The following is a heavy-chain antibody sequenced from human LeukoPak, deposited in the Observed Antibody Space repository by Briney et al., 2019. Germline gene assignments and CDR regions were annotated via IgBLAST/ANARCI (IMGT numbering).Heavy chain of an antibody. CDR1: GGSFSGYY. D-gene: IGHD3-10*01. CDR3: ARGRSPGY. J-gene: IGHJ4*02. Sequence: PSETLSLTCAVYGGSFSGYYWNWIRQPPGKGLEWIRDINHSGSTNYNPSLKSRVTISGDTSKNQLSLKLTSVTAADTAVYYCARGRSPGYWGQGTLVTVSS. V-gene: IGHV4-34*01. CDR2: INHSGST.